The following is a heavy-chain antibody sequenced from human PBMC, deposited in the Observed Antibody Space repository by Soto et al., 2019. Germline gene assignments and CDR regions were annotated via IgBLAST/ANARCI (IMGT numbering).Heavy chain of an antibody. J-gene: IGHJ3*02. Sequence: PGESLKISSKGSGYSFTSYWIGWVRQMPGKGLEWMGIIYPGDSDTRYSPSFQGQVTISADKSISTAYLQWSSLKASDTAMYYCARQYYGSGSLGYAFDIWGQGTMGTVS. CDR3: ARQYYGSGSLGYAFDI. V-gene: IGHV5-51*01. CDR1: GYSFTSYW. CDR2: IYPGDSDT. D-gene: IGHD3-10*01.